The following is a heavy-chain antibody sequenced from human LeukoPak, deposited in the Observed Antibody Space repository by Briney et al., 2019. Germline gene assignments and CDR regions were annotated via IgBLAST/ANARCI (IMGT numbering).Heavy chain of an antibody. D-gene: IGHD6-19*01. CDR2: IYSGGST. J-gene: IGHJ6*02. V-gene: IGHV3-53*04. CDR3: ASLSVLYSSGWLPWYYGMDV. Sequence: GGSLRLSCAASGFTVSSNYMSWVRQAPGKGLEWVSVIYSGGSTYYADSVKGRFTISRHNSKNTLYLQMNSLRAEDTAVYYCASLSVLYSSGWLPWYYGMDVWGQGTTVTVSS. CDR1: GFTVSSNY.